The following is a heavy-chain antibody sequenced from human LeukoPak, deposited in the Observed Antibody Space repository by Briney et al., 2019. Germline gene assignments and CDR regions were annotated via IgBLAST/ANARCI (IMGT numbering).Heavy chain of an antibody. Sequence: SETLSLTCTVSGGSISSSSYYWGWIRQPPGKGLEWIGSIYYSGSTYYNPSLKSRVTISVDTSKNQFSLKLSSVTAADTAVYYCARLTTQDDAFDIWGQGTMATVSS. V-gene: IGHV4-39*01. J-gene: IGHJ3*02. CDR3: ARLTTQDDAFDI. CDR1: GGSISSSSYY. D-gene: IGHD1-1*01. CDR2: IYYSGST.